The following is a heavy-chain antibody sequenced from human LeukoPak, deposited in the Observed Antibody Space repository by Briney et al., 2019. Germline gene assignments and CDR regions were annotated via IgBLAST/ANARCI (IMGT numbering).Heavy chain of an antibody. V-gene: IGHV3-11*06. CDR3: ARDPMSYQLLFSLSHYYYGMDV. CDR1: GFTFSDYY. CDR2: ISSSSSYT. J-gene: IGHJ6*04. Sequence: GGSLRLSCAASGFTFSDYYMSWIRQAPGKGLEWVSYISSSSSYTNYADSVKGRFTISRDNAKNSLYLQMNSLRAEDTAVYYCARDPMSYQLLFSLSHYYYGMDVWGKGTTVTVSS. D-gene: IGHD2-2*01.